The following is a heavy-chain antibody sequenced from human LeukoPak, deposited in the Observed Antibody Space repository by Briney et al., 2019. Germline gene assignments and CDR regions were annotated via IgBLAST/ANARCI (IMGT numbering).Heavy chain of an antibody. Sequence: SETLSLTCTVSGGSISTSNYYWGWIRQPPGKGLEWIGNIFYSGSTNYNPSLKSRVTISVDTSKNQFSLKLTSVTAADTAVYYCVRDPTSVGATTDYWGQGTLVTVSS. V-gene: IGHV4-39*07. J-gene: IGHJ4*02. CDR2: IFYSGST. D-gene: IGHD1-26*01. CDR3: VRDPTSVGATTDY. CDR1: GGSISTSNYY.